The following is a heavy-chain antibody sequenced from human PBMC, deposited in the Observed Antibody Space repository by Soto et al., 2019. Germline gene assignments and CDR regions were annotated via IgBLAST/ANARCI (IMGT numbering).Heavy chain of an antibody. J-gene: IGHJ6*02. V-gene: IGHV1-58*01. D-gene: IGHD1-1*01. CDR1: CFTFTSSA. Sequence: SEKVSCKASCFTFTSSAVQWVRQARLQLLEWIGWIVVGSGNTNYAQKFQERVTITRDMSTSTVHMELSSLRSEDTAVYYCARPGIPRETGYHFGMDVWGQGTTVTV. CDR2: IVVGSGNT. CDR3: ARPGIPRETGYHFGMDV.